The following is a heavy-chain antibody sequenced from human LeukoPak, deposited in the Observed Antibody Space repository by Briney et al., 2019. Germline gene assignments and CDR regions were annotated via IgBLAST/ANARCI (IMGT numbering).Heavy chain of an antibody. CDR3: ARGYSSSWPYYYYGMDV. V-gene: IGHV3-33*01. Sequence: GRSLRLSCAASGFTFSSYGMHWVRQAPGKGLEWVAVIWYDGSNKYYADSVKGRFTISRDNSKNTLYLQMNSLRAEDTAVYYCARGYSSSWPYYYYGMDVWGQGTTVTVSS. CDR1: GFTFSSYG. J-gene: IGHJ6*02. CDR2: IWYDGSNK. D-gene: IGHD6-13*01.